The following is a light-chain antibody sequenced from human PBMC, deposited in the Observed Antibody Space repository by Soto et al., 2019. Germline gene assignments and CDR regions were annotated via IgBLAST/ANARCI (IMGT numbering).Light chain of an antibody. CDR1: QSLLHRNGYNY. V-gene: IGKV2-28*01. Sequence: DIVMTQSPLSLPVTPGEPASISCRSSQSLLHRNGYNYLDWYLQKPGQSPQLLIYLGSNRASGVPDRFSGSGSGKDFTLKISRVEAEDVGVYYCMQALQTPTFGGGTKVEIK. CDR3: MQALQTPT. J-gene: IGKJ4*01. CDR2: LGS.